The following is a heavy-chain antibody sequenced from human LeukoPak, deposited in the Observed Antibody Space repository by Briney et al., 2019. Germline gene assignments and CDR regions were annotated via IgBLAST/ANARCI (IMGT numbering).Heavy chain of an antibody. CDR3: ARDYGGNSGWFDP. Sequence: SVKVSCKASGGTFSSYAISWVRQAPGQGLEWMGRIIPILGIANYAQKFQGRVTITADKSTSTAYMELSSLRSEDTAVYYCARDYGGNSGWFDPWGQGTLVTVSS. D-gene: IGHD4-23*01. V-gene: IGHV1-69*04. J-gene: IGHJ5*02. CDR1: GGTFSSYA. CDR2: IIPILGIA.